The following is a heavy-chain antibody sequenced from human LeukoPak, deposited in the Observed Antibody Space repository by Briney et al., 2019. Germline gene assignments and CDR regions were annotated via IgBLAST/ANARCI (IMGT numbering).Heavy chain of an antibody. V-gene: IGHV3-33*08. CDR1: GFTFSSYA. D-gene: IGHD6-13*01. J-gene: IGHJ6*02. CDR2: IWYDGSNK. Sequence: GGSLRLSCAASGFTFSSYAMHWVRQAPGKGLEWVAVIWYDGSNKYYADSVKGRFTISRDNSKNTLYLQMNSLRAEDTAVYYCARDGLAAAVSAQDYYYGMDVWGQGTTVTVSS. CDR3: ARDGLAAAVSAQDYYYGMDV.